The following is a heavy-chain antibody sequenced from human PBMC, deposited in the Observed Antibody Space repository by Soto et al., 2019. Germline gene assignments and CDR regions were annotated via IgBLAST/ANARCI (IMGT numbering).Heavy chain of an antibody. J-gene: IGHJ5*02. CDR2: IYYSGST. CDR1: GGSISSGSYY. Sequence: SETLSLTCTVSGGSISSGSYYWGWIRQPPGKGLEWIGYIYYSGSTNYNPSLKSRVTISVDTSKNQFSLKLSSVTAADTAVYYCARGRIAVTPMGRNWFDPWGQGTLVTVSS. D-gene: IGHD6-19*01. V-gene: IGHV4-61*05. CDR3: ARGRIAVTPMGRNWFDP.